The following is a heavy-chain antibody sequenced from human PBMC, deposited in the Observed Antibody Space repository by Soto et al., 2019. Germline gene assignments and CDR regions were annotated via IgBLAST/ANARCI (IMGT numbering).Heavy chain of an antibody. CDR3: ARGVMGSGYYLDY. CDR1: VFTFSSHW. V-gene: IGHV3-74*03. D-gene: IGHD3-3*01. J-gene: IGHJ4*02. Sequence: EVQLEESGGGLVQPGGSLRLSCAASVFTFSSHWLHWVRQAPGKGLVWVSRINSDGSGTTYADSVKGRFTISRDNDKNTMYLQMNSLRAEATAVYYCARGVMGSGYYLDYWGQGTLVTVSS. CDR2: INSDGSGT.